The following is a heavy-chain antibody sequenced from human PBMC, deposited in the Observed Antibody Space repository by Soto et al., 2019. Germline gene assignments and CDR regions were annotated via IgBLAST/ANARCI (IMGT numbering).Heavy chain of an antibody. CDR2: ISAYNGNT. CDR1: GYTFTSYG. Sequence: ASVKVSCKASGYTFTSYGISWVRQAPGQGLEWMGWISAYNGNTNYAQKLQGRVTMTTDTSTSTAYMELRSLRSEDTAVYYCATVADFWSGNNWFDPWGQGTLVTVSS. V-gene: IGHV1-18*01. D-gene: IGHD3-3*01. CDR3: ATVADFWSGNNWFDP. J-gene: IGHJ5*02.